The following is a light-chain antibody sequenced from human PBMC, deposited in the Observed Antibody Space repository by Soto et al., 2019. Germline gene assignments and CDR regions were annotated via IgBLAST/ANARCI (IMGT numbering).Light chain of an antibody. CDR2: EVN. CDR1: SSDVGGYNY. CDR3: SSYANSNTFV. Sequence: QSALTQPASVSRSPGQSITISCTGTSSDVGGYNYVSWYQQHPGKAPKLMIYEVNNRPSGISNRFSGSKSGNTASLTISGLQAEDEPDYYCSSYANSNTFVFGTGTKVTLL. J-gene: IGLJ1*01. V-gene: IGLV2-14*01.